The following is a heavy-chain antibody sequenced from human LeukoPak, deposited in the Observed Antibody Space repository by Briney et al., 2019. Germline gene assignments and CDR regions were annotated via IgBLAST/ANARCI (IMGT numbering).Heavy chain of an antibody. CDR3: ARDLWVGAYSSSWHFDY. V-gene: IGHV3-7*01. Sequence: PGGSLRLSCAASGFTFSSYWMSWVRQAPGKGLEWVANIKQDGSEKYYVDSVKGRFTISRDNAKNSLYLQMNSLRAEDTAVYYCARDLWVGAYSSSWHFDYWGQGTLVTVSS. J-gene: IGHJ4*02. CDR1: GFTFSSYW. CDR2: IKQDGSEK. D-gene: IGHD6-13*01.